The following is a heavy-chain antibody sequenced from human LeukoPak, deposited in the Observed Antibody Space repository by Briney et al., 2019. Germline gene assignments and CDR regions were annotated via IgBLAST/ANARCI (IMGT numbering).Heavy chain of an antibody. CDR3: TRGRGYNSRDSDY. Sequence: VGPLRLSCAASDFTFRNYWMHTVRQSPGKGLVWFPPISSDGSGRSYAESVKSRFTISRDNAKNTLYLKMNSLSAEDTAVYYCTRGRGYNSRDSDYWGQGTLVTVSS. D-gene: IGHD5-24*01. V-gene: IGHV3-74*01. CDR2: ISSDGSGR. J-gene: IGHJ4*02. CDR1: DFTFRNYW.